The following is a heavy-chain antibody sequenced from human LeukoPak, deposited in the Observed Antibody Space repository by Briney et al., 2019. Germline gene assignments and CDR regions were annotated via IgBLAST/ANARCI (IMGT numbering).Heavy chain of an antibody. D-gene: IGHD3-3*01. Sequence: SETLSLTCAVYGGSFSGYYWSWIRQPPGKGLEWIGEINHSGSTNYNPSLKSRVTISVDTSKNQFSLKLSSVTAADTAVYYCARGAVYYDFWSGPSPIDYWGQGTLVTVSS. CDR1: GGSFSGYY. J-gene: IGHJ4*02. V-gene: IGHV4-34*01. CDR3: ARGAVYYDFWSGPSPIDY. CDR2: INHSGST.